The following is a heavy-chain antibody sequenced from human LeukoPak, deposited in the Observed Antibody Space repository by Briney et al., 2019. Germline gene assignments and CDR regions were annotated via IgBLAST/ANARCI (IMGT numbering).Heavy chain of an antibody. CDR1: GFTFSSYA. J-gene: IGHJ4*02. CDR3: ARDSGSGLFDY. Sequence: PGGSLRLSCAASGFTFSSYAMHWVRQAPGKGLEWVAVISYDGSNKYYADSVKGRFTISRDNSKNTLYLQMNSLRAEDTAVYYCARDSGSGLFDYWGQGTLVTVSS. V-gene: IGHV3-30*04. D-gene: IGHD3-10*01. CDR2: ISYDGSNK.